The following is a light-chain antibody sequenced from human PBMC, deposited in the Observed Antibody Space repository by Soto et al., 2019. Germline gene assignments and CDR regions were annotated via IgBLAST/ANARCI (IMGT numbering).Light chain of an antibody. CDR2: DAS. V-gene: IGKV3-11*01. CDR1: QSVSSY. J-gene: IGKJ5*01. CDR3: QQRSNWPSIT. Sequence: EIVLTQSPATLSLSPGERATLSCRASQSVSSYLAWYQQKPGQAPRLLIYDASNRATGIPARFSGSGSGTDFPLTISSLEPEDFAVYYCQQRSNWPSITFGQGTRLDIK.